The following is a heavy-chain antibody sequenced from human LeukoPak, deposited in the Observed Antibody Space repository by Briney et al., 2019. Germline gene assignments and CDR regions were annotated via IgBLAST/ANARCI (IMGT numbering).Heavy chain of an antibody. J-gene: IGHJ4*02. D-gene: IGHD1-7*01. Sequence: PSETLSLTCAVSGYSISSGYYWGWIRQPPGKGLEWIGSIYHSGSTYYNPSLKSRVTISVDTSKNQFSLKLSSVTAADTAVYYCARGRTTGTTKGYDYWGQGTLVTVSS. CDR2: IYHSGST. CDR1: GYSISSGYY. CDR3: ARGRTTGTTKGYDY. V-gene: IGHV4-38-2*01.